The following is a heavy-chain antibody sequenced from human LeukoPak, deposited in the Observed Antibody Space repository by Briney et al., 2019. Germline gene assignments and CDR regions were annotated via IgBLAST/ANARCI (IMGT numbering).Heavy chain of an antibody. D-gene: IGHD2-15*01. CDR2: ISYDGSNK. CDR3: ATGMPTPWLIVVVVAAEGF. J-gene: IGHJ4*02. CDR1: GFTFSSYA. V-gene: IGHV3-30*04. Sequence: GSLRLSCATSGFTFSSYAMHWVRQAPGKGLEWVAVISYDGSNKYYADSVKGRFTISRDNSKNTLYLQMNSLRAEDTAVYYCATGMPTPWLIVVVVAAEGFWGQGTLVTVSS.